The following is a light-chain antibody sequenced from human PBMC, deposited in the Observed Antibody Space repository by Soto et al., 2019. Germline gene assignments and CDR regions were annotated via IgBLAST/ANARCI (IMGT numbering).Light chain of an antibody. V-gene: IGKV3-15*01. CDR3: QHYNHWLWT. CDR1: QSVAAY. J-gene: IGKJ1*01. Sequence: EIVLTQSPGTLSLSPGERATLSCRASQSVAAYYLGWFQQKPGQAPRLLIYGASTRATGIPARFSGSGSGTEFTLTISNLQSEDFAVYYCQHYNHWLWTFGQGTKVDIK. CDR2: GAS.